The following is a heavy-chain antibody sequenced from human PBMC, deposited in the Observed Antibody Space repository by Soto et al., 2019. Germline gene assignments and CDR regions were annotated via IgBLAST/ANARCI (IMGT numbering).Heavy chain of an antibody. D-gene: IGHD4-17*01. V-gene: IGHV1-2*02. J-gene: IGHJ4*02. Sequence: ASVKVSCKASGYTFTGYYMHWVRQAPGQGLEWMGWINPNSGGTNYAQKFQGRVTMTRDTSISTAYMELSRLRSDDTAVYYCARDPHLTTVTNRNDYWGQGTLVTVSS. CDR1: GYTFTGYY. CDR3: ARDPHLTTVTNRNDY. CDR2: INPNSGGT.